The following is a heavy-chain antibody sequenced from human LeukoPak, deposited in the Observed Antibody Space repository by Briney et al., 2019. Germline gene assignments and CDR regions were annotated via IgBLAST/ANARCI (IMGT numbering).Heavy chain of an antibody. D-gene: IGHD1-26*01. Sequence: GGSLRLSCAASGFTSSSYAMSWVRQAPGKGLEWVSGIRGTGDSTYYADSVKGRFTISRDNSKSKLYLQMNSLRAEDTAIYYCARDPIGDNWFDPWGQGTLVTVSS. CDR3: ARDPIGDNWFDP. V-gene: IGHV3-23*01. CDR2: IRGTGDST. J-gene: IGHJ5*02. CDR1: GFTSSSYA.